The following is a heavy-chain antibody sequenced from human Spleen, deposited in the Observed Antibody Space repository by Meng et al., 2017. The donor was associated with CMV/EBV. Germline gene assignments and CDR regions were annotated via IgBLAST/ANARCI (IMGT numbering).Heavy chain of an antibody. D-gene: IGHD1-1*01. CDR2: INHSVST. V-gene: IGHV4-34*01. J-gene: IGHJ4*02. CDR3: ASRPTGTHYYFDY. CDR1: GGSFSGYY. Sequence: SETLSLTCAVYGGSFSGYYWSWIRQPPGKGLEWIGEINHSVSTNYNPSLKSRVTISVDTSKNQFSLKLRSVTAADTAVYYCASRPTGTHYYFDYWGQGTLVTVSS.